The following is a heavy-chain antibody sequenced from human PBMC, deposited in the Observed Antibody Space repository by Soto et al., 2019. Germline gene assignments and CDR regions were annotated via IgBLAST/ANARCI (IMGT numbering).Heavy chain of an antibody. J-gene: IGHJ6*02. CDR1: GYAFTTYD. V-gene: IGHV1-8*01. D-gene: IGHD3-10*01. CDR3: ARGSMGFGGYGMDG. Sequence: QVQLVQSGTEVKKPGASVKVSCKASGYAFTTYDINWVRQATGQGPEWMGWMNPNSGHTVYAQKFQGRVTVTRDTSINTAYMELSSLRSENTAVYYCARGSMGFGGYGMDGWGQGTTGTVS. CDR2: MNPNSGHT.